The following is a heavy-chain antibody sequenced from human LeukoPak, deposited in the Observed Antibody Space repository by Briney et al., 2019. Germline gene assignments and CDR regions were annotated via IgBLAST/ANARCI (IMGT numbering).Heavy chain of an antibody. D-gene: IGHD3-10*01. CDR1: GFTLSSDW. Sequence: PGGSLRLSCAASGFTLSSDWMHWVRQAPGKGLVWVSRSNSDGSSTSYADSVKGRFTISRDNAKNTLFLQMNSLRAEDTAVYYCARAAGYYYGSGDYWGQGTLVTVSS. CDR2: SNSDGSST. V-gene: IGHV3-74*01. CDR3: ARAAGYYYGSGDY. J-gene: IGHJ4*02.